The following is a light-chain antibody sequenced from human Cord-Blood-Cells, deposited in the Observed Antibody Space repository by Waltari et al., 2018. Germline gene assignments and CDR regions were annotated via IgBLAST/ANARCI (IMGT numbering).Light chain of an antibody. V-gene: IGLV2-14*01. CDR2: DVS. CDR3: SSYTSSSTWV. J-gene: IGLJ3*02. CDR1: SSDVGGYNS. Sequence: QSALTQPASVSGSPGQSITIPCPGTSSDVGGYNSVPWYQQHPGKAPKPMIYDVSNRPSGVSNRFSGSKSGNTASLTISGLQAEDEADYYCSSYTSSSTWVFGGGTKLTVL.